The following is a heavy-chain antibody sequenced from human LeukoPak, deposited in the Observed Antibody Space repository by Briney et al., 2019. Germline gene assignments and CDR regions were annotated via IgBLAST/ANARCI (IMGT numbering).Heavy chain of an antibody. CDR3: ATQRVCSGGSCYPTFDY. D-gene: IGHD2-15*01. J-gene: IGHJ4*02. CDR1: GYSFTSYW. V-gene: IGHV5-51*01. CDR2: IYPGDSDT. Sequence: GESLKISCKGSGYSFTSYWIGWVRQMPGKGLEWMGIIYPGDSDTRYSPSFQGQVTISADKSISTAYLQWSSLKASDTAMYYYATQRVCSGGSCYPTFDYWGQGTLVTVSS.